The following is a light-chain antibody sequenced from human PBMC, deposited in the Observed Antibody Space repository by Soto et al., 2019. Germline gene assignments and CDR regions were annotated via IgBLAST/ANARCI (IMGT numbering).Light chain of an antibody. CDR1: QSVSSN. CDR2: GAF. Sequence: ESVFAQAPTTLSLSPRERATLSCRASQSVSSNLAWYQQKPGQAPRLLIYGAFRRATGIPDRFSGSGSGTDFTLTISRLEPEDFAVYYCQQYGSLPLTFGGGTKVDIK. J-gene: IGKJ4*01. V-gene: IGKV3-20*01. CDR3: QQYGSLPLT.